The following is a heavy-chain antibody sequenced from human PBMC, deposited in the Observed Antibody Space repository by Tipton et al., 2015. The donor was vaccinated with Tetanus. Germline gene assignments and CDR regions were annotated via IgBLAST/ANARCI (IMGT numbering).Heavy chain of an antibody. CDR1: GGSLGSYY. V-gene: IGHV4-59*01. D-gene: IGHD6-19*01. CDR2: IYFSGHT. CDR3: ARHSGWYNFFTGVDA. Sequence: LRLSCTVSGGSLGSYYWSWIRQSPEKGLEWLGYIYFSGHTKYNPSLQSRVTFSLDTSQNQVSLQLTSVTAADTAVYYCARHSGWYNFFTGVDAWGQGTAVTVSS. J-gene: IGHJ6*02.